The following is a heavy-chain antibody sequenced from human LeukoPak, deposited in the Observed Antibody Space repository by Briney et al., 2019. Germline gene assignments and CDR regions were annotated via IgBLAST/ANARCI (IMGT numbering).Heavy chain of an antibody. J-gene: IGHJ4*02. V-gene: IGHV3-23*01. CDR2: IGGSGSST. D-gene: IGHD6-19*01. CDR1: GFTFSSCA. CDR3: AKEDSGWHFDY. Sequence: GGSLRLSCAASGFTFSSCAMSWVRQAPGKGLEWVSGIGGSGSSTYYRDSVKGRFTISRDNSKNTLYLQMNSLRAEDTAVYHWAKEDSGWHFDYWGQGTLVPSPQ.